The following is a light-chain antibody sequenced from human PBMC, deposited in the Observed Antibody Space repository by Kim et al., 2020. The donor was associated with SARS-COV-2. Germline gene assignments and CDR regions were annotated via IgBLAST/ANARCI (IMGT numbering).Light chain of an antibody. V-gene: IGLV3-19*01. CDR3: MSRGTSGAVV. J-gene: IGLJ2*01. CDR1: SLRSYY. Sequence: VALGQTVKITCRGDSLRSYYATWDQQKAGQAPALVVYGKNNRPSGIPDRFSGSSSGNTASLTITGAQADDEADYYCMSRGTSGAVVFGGGTQLTVL. CDR2: GKN.